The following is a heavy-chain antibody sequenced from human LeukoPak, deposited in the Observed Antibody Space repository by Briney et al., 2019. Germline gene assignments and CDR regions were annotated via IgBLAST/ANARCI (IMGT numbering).Heavy chain of an antibody. V-gene: IGHV3-23*01. CDR1: GFTFNTYA. D-gene: IGHD2-15*01. CDR3: AKAPAASCIGSNCYHFDW. Sequence: LPGGSLRLSCAASGFTFNTYAMSWVRQAPGKRLEWVSAISASDPGTYYADSVKGRFTISRDNSKNTLFLQMNSLRAEDTAVYYCAKAPAASCIGSNCYHFDWWGQGTLVTVSS. J-gene: IGHJ4*02. CDR2: ISASDPGT.